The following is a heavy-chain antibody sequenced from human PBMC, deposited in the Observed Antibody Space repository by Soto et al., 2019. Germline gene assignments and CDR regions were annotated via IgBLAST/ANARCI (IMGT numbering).Heavy chain of an antibody. D-gene: IGHD2-15*01. Sequence: GSLRLSCAASGFTFSSYWMSWVRQAPGKGLEWVANIKQDGREKYYVDSVKGRFTISRDNAKNSLYLQMNSLRAEDTAVYYCARSIYCSGGSCYPRWGQGTLVTVSS. CDR1: GFTFSSYW. CDR2: IKQDGREK. CDR3: ARSIYCSGGSCYPR. J-gene: IGHJ4*02. V-gene: IGHV3-7*03.